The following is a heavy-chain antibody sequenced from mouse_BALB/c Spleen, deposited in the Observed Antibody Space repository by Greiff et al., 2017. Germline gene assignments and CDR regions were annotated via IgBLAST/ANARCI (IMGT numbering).Heavy chain of an antibody. Sequence: VQLQQSGAELVKPGASVKLSCKASGYTFTSYWMHWVKQRPGQGLEWIGEINPSNGRTNYNEKFKSKATLTVDKSSSTAYMQLSSLTSEDSAVYYCARSIYYDYWGQGTLVTVSA. CDR2: INPSNGRT. D-gene: IGHD2-4*01. CDR1: GYTFTSYW. CDR3: ARSIYYDY. V-gene: IGHV1S81*02. J-gene: IGHJ3*01.